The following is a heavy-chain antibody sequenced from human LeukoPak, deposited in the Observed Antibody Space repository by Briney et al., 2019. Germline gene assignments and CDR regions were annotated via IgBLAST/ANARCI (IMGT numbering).Heavy chain of an antibody. D-gene: IGHD3-10*01. J-gene: IGHJ6*03. CDR3: ARQRRVRGAKEVYYYYYYYMDV. CDR2: INHSGST. Sequence: SETLSLTCTVYGGSFSGYYWSWIRQPPGKGLEWIGEINHSGSTNYNPSLKSRVTISVDTSKNQFSLKLSSVTAADTAVYYCARQRRVRGAKEVYYYYYYYMDVWGKGTTVTISS. CDR1: GGSFSGYY. V-gene: IGHV4-34*01.